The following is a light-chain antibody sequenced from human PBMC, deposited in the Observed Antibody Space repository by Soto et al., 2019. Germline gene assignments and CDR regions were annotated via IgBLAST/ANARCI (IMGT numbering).Light chain of an antibody. J-gene: IGKJ2*01. V-gene: IGKV4-1*01. CDR1: QSLFYSSNNKNF. CDR2: WAS. CDR3: QHYFTTPRT. Sequence: DIVMTQSPDSLAVSVGERTTINCKSSQSLFYSSNNKNFLAWYQQKAGQPPKLLIYWASTRESGVPDRFSGSGSGAEFNLTITSLQAEDAGVYYCQHYFTTPRTFGQGTRLEI.